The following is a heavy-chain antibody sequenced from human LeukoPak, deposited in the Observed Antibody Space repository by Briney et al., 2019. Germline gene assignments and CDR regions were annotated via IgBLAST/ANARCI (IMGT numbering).Heavy chain of an antibody. CDR2: ISGSGGST. J-gene: IGHJ3*02. CDR1: GFTFSSYA. CDR3: AKDQDTMIVVVLDAFDI. D-gene: IGHD3-22*01. Sequence: PGGSLRLSCAASGFTFSSYAMSWVRQAPGKGLEWVSAISGSGGSTYYADSVKGRFTISRDNSKTTLYLQMDSLRAEDTAVYYCAKDQDTMIVVVLDAFDIWGQGTMVTVSS. V-gene: IGHV3-23*01.